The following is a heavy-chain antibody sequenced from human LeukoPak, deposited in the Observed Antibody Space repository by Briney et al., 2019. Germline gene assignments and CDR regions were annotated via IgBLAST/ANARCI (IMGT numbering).Heavy chain of an antibody. D-gene: IGHD5-12*01. V-gene: IGHV3-48*04. CDR3: ARDSLGLGDAFDI. CDR2: ISSSSSII. J-gene: IGHJ3*02. Sequence: PRGSLRLSCAASGFAFSSYSMNWVRQAPGKGLEWVSYISSSSSIIYYADFVKGRFTISRDNAMNSLDLQMNSLRAEDTAVYYCARDSLGLGDAFDIWGQGTMVTVSS. CDR1: GFAFSSYS.